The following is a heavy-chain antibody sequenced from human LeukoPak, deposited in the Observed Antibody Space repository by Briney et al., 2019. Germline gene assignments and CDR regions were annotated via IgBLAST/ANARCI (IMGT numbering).Heavy chain of an antibody. CDR3: ARDRIAAAGRGWFDP. D-gene: IGHD6-13*01. CDR2: IYYSGST. V-gene: IGHV4-39*07. Sequence: SETLSLTCTVSGGSISSSSYYWGWIRQPPGKGLEWIGSIYYSGSTYYNPSLKSRVTISVDTSKNQFSLKLSSMTAADTAVYYCARDRIAAAGRGWFDPWGQGTLVTVSS. J-gene: IGHJ5*02. CDR1: GGSISSSSYY.